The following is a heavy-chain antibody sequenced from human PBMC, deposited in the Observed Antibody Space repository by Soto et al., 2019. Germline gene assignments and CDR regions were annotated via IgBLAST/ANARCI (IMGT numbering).Heavy chain of an antibody. CDR3: AKDYCSSTSCYTLGVCHI. V-gene: IGHV3-23*01. J-gene: IGHJ3*02. CDR2: ISGSGDNT. CDR1: GFTFSSYA. Sequence: EVQLLESGGGLVQPGGSLRLSCAASGFTFSSYAMRWVRQAPGKGLEWVSSISGSGDNTDYADSVKGRFTISRDNSKSTLYLQMNSLRAEDTAVYYCAKDYCSSTSCYTLGVCHIWGQGTMVTVSS. D-gene: IGHD2-2*02.